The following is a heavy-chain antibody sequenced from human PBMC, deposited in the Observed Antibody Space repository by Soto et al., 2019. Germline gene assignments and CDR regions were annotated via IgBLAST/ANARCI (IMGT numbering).Heavy chain of an antibody. V-gene: IGHV4-39*01. CDR1: GGSISSSSYY. CDR3: ASLIRGYSGYDPAPTNRDY. Sequence: QLQLQESGPGLVKPSETLSLTCTVSGGSISSSSYYWGWIRQPPGKGLEWIGSIYYSGSTYYNPSLKSRVTISVDTSKNQFTLKLSSVTAADTAGYYCASLIRGYSGYDPAPTNRDYWGQGTLVTVSS. J-gene: IGHJ4*02. D-gene: IGHD5-12*01. CDR2: IYYSGST.